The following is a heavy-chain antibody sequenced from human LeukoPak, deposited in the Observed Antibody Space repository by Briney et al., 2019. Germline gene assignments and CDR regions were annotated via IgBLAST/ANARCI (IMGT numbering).Heavy chain of an antibody. V-gene: IGHV4-39*01. D-gene: IGHD3-10*01. Sequence: PSETLSLTCTVSGGSISSSSYYWGWIRQPPGKGLEWIGSIYYSGSTYYNPSLKSRVTISVDTSKNQFSLKLSSVTAADTAVYYCARVYGSGSYYNGYYCYYMDVWGKGTTVTISS. J-gene: IGHJ6*03. CDR1: GGSISSSSYY. CDR3: ARVYGSGSYYNGYYCYYMDV. CDR2: IYYSGST.